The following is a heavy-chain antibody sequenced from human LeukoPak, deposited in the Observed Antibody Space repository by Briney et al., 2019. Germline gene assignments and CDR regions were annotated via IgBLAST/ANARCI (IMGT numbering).Heavy chain of an antibody. CDR2: MYYSGGT. D-gene: IGHD2-2*01. V-gene: IGHV4-59*11. CDR1: GDSINCHD. J-gene: IGHJ5*02. Sequence: PSETLSLTCTLSGDSINCHDWMWIRQPPGKGLEWIGHMYYSGGTNYNPSLKSRVTISVDTFKNQFSLKMSSVTAADTAVYYCTRRCKDAFTLYCFDPWGRGTLVTVSS. CDR3: TRRCKDAFTLYCFDP.